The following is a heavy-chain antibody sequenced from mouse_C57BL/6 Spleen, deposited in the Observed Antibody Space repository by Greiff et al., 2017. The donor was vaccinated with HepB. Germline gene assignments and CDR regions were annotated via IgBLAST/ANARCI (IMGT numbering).Heavy chain of an antibody. CDR1: GFTFSDYG. Sequence: DVMLVESGGGLVKPGGSLKLSCAASGFTFSDYGMHWVRQAPEKGLEWVAYISSGSSTIYYADTVKGRFTISRDNAKNTLFLQMTSLRSEDTAMYYCGYGSSSWFAYWGQGTLVTVSA. J-gene: IGHJ3*01. D-gene: IGHD1-1*01. CDR3: GYGSSSWFAY. CDR2: ISSGSSTI. V-gene: IGHV5-17*01.